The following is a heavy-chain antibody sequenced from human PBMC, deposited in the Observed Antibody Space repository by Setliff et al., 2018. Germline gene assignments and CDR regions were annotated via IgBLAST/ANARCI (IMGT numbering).Heavy chain of an antibody. CDR2: IYYSGST. J-gene: IGHJ4*02. CDR1: GGSISSHY. V-gene: IGHV4-59*11. CDR3: AREGEAGNFDY. D-gene: IGHD6-19*01. Sequence: PSETLSLTCTVSGGSISSHYWSWIRQPPGKGLEWIGSIYYSGSTNYNPSLKSRVTISVDTSKNQFSLKLSSVTAADTAVYYCAREGEAGNFDYWGQGTLVTVSS.